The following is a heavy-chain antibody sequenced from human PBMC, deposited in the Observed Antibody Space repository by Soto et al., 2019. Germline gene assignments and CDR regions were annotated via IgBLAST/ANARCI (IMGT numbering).Heavy chain of an antibody. CDR2: IYYSGST. D-gene: IGHD3-16*01. Sequence: SETLSLTCTVSGGSISGSSYYWGWIRQPPGKGLEWIGYIYYSGSTYYNPSLKSRVTISVDTSKNQFSLKLSSVTAADTAVYYCARRGGDMGTAFDHWGQGTLVTVSS. J-gene: IGHJ4*02. CDR3: ARRGGDMGTAFDH. V-gene: IGHV4-39*01. CDR1: GGSISGSSYY.